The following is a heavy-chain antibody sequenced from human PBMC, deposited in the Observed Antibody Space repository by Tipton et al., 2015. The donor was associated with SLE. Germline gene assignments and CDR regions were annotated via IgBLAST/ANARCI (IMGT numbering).Heavy chain of an antibody. D-gene: IGHD2-2*01. CDR1: GGSISSYY. J-gene: IGHJ3*02. V-gene: IGHV4-59*01. CDR3: ARGPGYQPLPYYDAFDI. Sequence: TLSLTCTASGGSISSYYWSWIRQPPGKGLEWIGDIYYSGSTNYNPSLKSRVTISVDTSKNQFSLKLSSVTAADTAVYYCARGPGYQPLPYYDAFDIWGQGTMVTVSS. CDR2: IYYSGST.